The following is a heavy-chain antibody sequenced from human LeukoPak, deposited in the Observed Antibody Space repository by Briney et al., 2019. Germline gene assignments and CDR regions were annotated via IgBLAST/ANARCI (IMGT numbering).Heavy chain of an antibody. J-gene: IGHJ4*02. CDR3: ARGMAREFDY. V-gene: IGHV3-33*01. Sequence: PGRSLRLSCAASGFTFSSYGMHWVRQAPGKGLEWVAVIWYDGSNKYYADSVKGRFTISRDNSKNTLYLQMNSLRAEDTAVYCCARGMAREFDYWGQGTLVTVSS. CDR1: GFTFSSYG. CDR2: IWYDGSNK. D-gene: IGHD5-24*01.